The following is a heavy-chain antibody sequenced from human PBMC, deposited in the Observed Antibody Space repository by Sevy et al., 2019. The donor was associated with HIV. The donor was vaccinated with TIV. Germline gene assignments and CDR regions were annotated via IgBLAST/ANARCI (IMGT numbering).Heavy chain of an antibody. D-gene: IGHD6-13*01. J-gene: IGHJ4*02. CDR1: GYTFNKYY. CDR2: INPTSSST. V-gene: IGHV1-46*02. Sequence: ASVKVSCKASGYTFNKYYIHWVRQAPGQGLQWMGVINPTSSSTYYAQKFQGRVTMTRDTSTSTVSMDLSSLRSEDTAVYYCARGDGTGRRFDYWGQGTLVTVSS. CDR3: ARGDGTGRRFDY.